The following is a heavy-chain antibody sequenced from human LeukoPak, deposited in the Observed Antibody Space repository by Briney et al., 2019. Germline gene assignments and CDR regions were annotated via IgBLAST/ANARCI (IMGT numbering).Heavy chain of an antibody. CDR1: GYSISNGYY. V-gene: IGHV4-38-2*02. CDR3: ARAFYSSSGHHKEDFFDY. D-gene: IGHD6-13*01. CDR2: LYHSGST. Sequence: SETLSLTCTVSGYSISNGYYWGWIRQPPGKGLEWIGRLYHSGSTYYNPPLKSRVTISVDTSKNQFSLKLSSVPAADTAVYYWARAFYSSSGHHKEDFFDYWGQGTLVTVSS. J-gene: IGHJ4*02.